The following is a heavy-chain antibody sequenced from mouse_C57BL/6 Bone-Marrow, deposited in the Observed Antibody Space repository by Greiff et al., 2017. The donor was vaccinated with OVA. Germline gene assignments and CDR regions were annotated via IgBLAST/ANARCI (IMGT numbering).Heavy chain of an antibody. D-gene: IGHD2-1*01. V-gene: IGHV5-9-1*02. CDR2: ISSGGDYI. Sequence: EVKLMESGEGSVKPGGSLKLSCAASGFTFSSYAMSWVRQTPEKRLEWVAYISSGGDYIYYADTVKGRFTISRDNARNTLYLQMSSLKSEDTAMYYCTRLLDAMDYWGQGTSVTVSS. CDR1: GFTFSSYA. CDR3: TRLLDAMDY. J-gene: IGHJ4*01.